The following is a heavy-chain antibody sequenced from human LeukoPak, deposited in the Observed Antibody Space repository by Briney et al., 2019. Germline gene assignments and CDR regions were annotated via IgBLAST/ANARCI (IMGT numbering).Heavy chain of an antibody. CDR1: GASIFNYY. J-gene: IGHJ1*01. D-gene: IGHD4/OR15-4a*01. Sequence: SETLSLTCNVSGASIFNYYWSWIRQAPGKGLEWIGYVHHSGRTNSNPSLGSRVTMSVDTSTSQLSLNLTSVTTADTAVYFCARNLRAKYWGQGTLVFVSS. CDR3: ARNLRAKY. V-gene: IGHV4-59*01. CDR2: VHHSGRT.